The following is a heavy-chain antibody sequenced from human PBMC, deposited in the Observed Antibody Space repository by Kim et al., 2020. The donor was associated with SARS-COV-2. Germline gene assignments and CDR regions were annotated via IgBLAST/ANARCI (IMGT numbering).Heavy chain of an antibody. CDR2: INHSGST. CDR1: GGSFSGYY. CDR3: ARSYYYGSDHYYYYGMDV. D-gene: IGHD3-10*01. J-gene: IGHJ6*02. Sequence: SETLSLTCAVYGGSFSGYYWSWIRQPPGKGLEWIGEINHSGSTNYNPSLKSRVTISVDTSKNQFSLKLSSVTAADTAVYYCARSYYYGSDHYYYYGMDVWGQGTTVTVSS. V-gene: IGHV4-34*01.